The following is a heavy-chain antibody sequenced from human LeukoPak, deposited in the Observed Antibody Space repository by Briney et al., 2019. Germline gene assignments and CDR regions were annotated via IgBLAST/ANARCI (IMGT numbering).Heavy chain of an antibody. D-gene: IGHD6-19*01. J-gene: IGHJ4*02. Sequence: ASAKVSCKASGYTFTAYFMHWVRQAPGQGLEWMGRANPNSGVTNSIQKFQGRVTMTRDTSISTAYMELSGLRSDDTAVYYCARQWLPNGYFDYWGQGTLVTVSS. CDR2: ANPNSGVT. CDR3: ARQWLPNGYFDY. CDR1: GYTFTAYF. V-gene: IGHV1-2*06.